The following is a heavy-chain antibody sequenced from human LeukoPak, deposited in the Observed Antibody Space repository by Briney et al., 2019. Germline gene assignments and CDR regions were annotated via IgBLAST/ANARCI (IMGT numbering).Heavy chain of an antibody. CDR2: IIPIFGTA. Sequence: SSVKVSCKASGGTFSSYAISWVRQAPGQGLEWMGGIIPIFGTANYAQKFQGRVTITADESTSTAYMELSSLRSEDTAVYYCARVRGYCSGGSCYRSDAFDIWGQGTMVTVSS. D-gene: IGHD2-15*01. V-gene: IGHV1-69*13. CDR1: GGTFSSYA. CDR3: ARVRGYCSGGSCYRSDAFDI. J-gene: IGHJ3*02.